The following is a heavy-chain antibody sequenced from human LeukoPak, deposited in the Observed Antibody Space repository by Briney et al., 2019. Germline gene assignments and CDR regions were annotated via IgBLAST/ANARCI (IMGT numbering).Heavy chain of an antibody. CDR1: GFTFSSYG. V-gene: IGHV3-30*18. J-gene: IGHJ6*02. D-gene: IGHD3-10*01. Sequence: PGRSLRLSCAASGFTFSSYGMHWVRQAPGKGLEWVAVISYDGSNKYFADSVKDRFTISRDNSKNTLYLQMNSLRAEDTAVYYCAKDIATYGSGSYYGMDVWGQGTTVTVSS. CDR2: ISYDGSNK. CDR3: AKDIATYGSGSYYGMDV.